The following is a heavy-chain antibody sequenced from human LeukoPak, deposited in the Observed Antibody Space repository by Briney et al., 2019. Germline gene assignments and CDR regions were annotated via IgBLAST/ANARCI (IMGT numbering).Heavy chain of an antibody. CDR3: ARAVMITFGGALDY. Sequence: PGGSLRLSCAASGFTVSSNYMSWVRQAPGKGLEWVSVIYSGGSTYYADSVKGRFTISRDNSKNTLYLQMNSLRAEDTAVYYCARAVMITFGGALDYWGQGTLVTVSS. CDR1: GFTVSSNY. J-gene: IGHJ4*02. CDR2: IYSGGST. D-gene: IGHD3-16*01. V-gene: IGHV3-53*01.